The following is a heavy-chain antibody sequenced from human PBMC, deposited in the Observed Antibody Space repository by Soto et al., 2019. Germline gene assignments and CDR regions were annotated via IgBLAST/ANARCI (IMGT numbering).Heavy chain of an antibody. J-gene: IGHJ4*02. V-gene: IGHV4-31*03. CDR1: GGSISSGGYY. CDR3: AREGRDSSGYMTL. Sequence: QVQLQESGPGLVKPSQTLSLTCTVSGGSISSGGYYWSWIRQHPGKGLEWNGYIYYSGSTYYNPSLRSRVTISVDTSKNQFSLKLSSVTAADTAVYYCAREGRDSSGYMTLWGQGTLVTVSS. CDR2: IYYSGST. D-gene: IGHD3-22*01.